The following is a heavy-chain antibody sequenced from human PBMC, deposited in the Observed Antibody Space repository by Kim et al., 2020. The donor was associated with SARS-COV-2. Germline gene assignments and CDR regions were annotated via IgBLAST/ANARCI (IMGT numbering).Heavy chain of an antibody. CDR1: GYIFTSDV. CDR3: SKGSRAPKPPIGD. J-gene: IGHJ4*02. Sequence: ASVKVSCKASGYIFTSDVIHWVRQAPGQSLEWMGWINAANGVTKYSQKFQGRVTITRETSATTAYMELTSLTSEDTAVYYCSKGSRAPKPPIGDWGQGTLVTVSS. D-gene: IGHD3-3*01. V-gene: IGHV1-3*01. CDR2: INAANGVT.